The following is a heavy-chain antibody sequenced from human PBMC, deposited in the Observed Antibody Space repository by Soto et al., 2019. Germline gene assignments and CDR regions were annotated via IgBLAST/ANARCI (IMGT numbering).Heavy chain of an antibody. Sequence: ASVKVSCKASGYTFTSYGISWVRQAPGQGLEWMGWISAYNGNTNYAQKLQGRVTMTTVTSTSTAYMELRSLRSDDTAVYYCARIIYYGSGSYYNLDAFDIWGQGTMVTVSS. J-gene: IGHJ3*02. CDR2: ISAYNGNT. CDR1: GYTFTSYG. CDR3: ARIIYYGSGSYYNLDAFDI. V-gene: IGHV1-18*01. D-gene: IGHD3-10*01.